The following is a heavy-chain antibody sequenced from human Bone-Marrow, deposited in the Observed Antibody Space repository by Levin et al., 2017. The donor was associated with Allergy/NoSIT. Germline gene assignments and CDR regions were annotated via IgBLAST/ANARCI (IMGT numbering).Heavy chain of an antibody. Sequence: ASETLSLTCGVSGMSFSGHFWSWIRQSPGEGLQWIGDIHHGGTTYYNPTLRSRVTISVDAPKKQFSLKVTSVTAADTAVYYCARGRRYVSGWNYIAARTYWGQGTLVTVSS. D-gene: IGHD1-7*01. J-gene: IGHJ4*02. CDR1: GMSFSGHF. CDR3: ARGRRYVSGWNYIAARTY. CDR2: IHHGGTT. V-gene: IGHV4-34*01.